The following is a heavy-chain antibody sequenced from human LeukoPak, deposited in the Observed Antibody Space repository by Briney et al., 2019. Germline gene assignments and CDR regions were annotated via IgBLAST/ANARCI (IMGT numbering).Heavy chain of an antibody. Sequence: SETLSLTCTVSAGSLSSYYWSWIRQPPGKGLEWIGSLYNSGSTNYNPSLKSRVTISVDTSKNQFSLKLSSVTAADPDVYYCARRGGCDGDYGWYFDLWGRSTLVTVS. CDR1: AGSLSSYY. CDR3: ARRGGCDGDYGWYFDL. V-gene: IGHV4-59*08. CDR2: LYNSGST. D-gene: IGHD4-17*01. J-gene: IGHJ2*01.